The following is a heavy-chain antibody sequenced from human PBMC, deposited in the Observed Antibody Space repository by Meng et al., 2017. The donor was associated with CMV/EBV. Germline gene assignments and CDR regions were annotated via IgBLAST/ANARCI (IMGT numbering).Heavy chain of an antibody. Sequence: GESLKISCAASGFTFDDYTMHWVRQAPGKGLEWVSLISWDGGSTYYADSVKGRFTISRDNSKNSLYLQMNSLRTEDTALYYCAKDMGNPRGYYYGTDVWGQGTTVTVSS. CDR1: GFTFDDYT. D-gene: IGHD7-27*01. J-gene: IGHJ6*02. CDR3: AKDMGNPRGYYYGTDV. CDR2: ISWDGGST. V-gene: IGHV3-43*01.